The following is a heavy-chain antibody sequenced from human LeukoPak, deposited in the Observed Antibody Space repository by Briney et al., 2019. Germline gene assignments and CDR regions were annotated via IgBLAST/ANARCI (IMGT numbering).Heavy chain of an antibody. CDR2: INSDGSST. V-gene: IGHV3-74*01. D-gene: IGHD2-2*01. CDR1: GFTFSSYW. J-gene: IGHJ4*02. CDR3: ARGYCSSTSCPKAYYFDY. Sequence: GGSLRLSCAASGFTFSSYWMHWVRQAPGKGLVWVSRINSDGSSTSYADSVKGRFTIPRDNAKNTLYLQMNSLRAEDTAVYYCARGYCSSTSCPKAYYFDYWGQGTLVTVSS.